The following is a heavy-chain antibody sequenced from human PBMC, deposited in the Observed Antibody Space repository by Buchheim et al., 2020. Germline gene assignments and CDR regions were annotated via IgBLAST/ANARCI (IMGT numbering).Heavy chain of an antibody. CDR3: ARDGVDIGSDY. CDR2: INPSGGAT. D-gene: IGHD2-15*01. V-gene: IGHV1-46*01. J-gene: IGHJ4*02. CDR1: GYTFTSYY. Sequence: QVQLVQSGAEVKKPGASVKVSCKASGYTFTSYYMHWVRQAPGQGLEWMGIINPSGGATDYAQTFRGRVTMTRDTSTSTFYMESSSLRSEDTAVYYCARDGVDIGSDYWGQGTL.